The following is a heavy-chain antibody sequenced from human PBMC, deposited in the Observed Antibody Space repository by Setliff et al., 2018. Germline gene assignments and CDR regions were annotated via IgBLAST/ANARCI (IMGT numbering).Heavy chain of an antibody. D-gene: IGHD4-4*01. V-gene: IGHV4-31*03. J-gene: IGHJ4*02. Sequence: TSETLSLTCTVSGGSISSGGYYWSWIRQHPGKGLEWIGYIYYSGSTYYNPSLKSRVTISVDTSKNQFSLKLSSVTAADTAVYYCARGAYIGLDYWGQGTLVTVSS. CDR3: ARGAYIGLDY. CDR1: GGSISSGGYY. CDR2: IYYSGST.